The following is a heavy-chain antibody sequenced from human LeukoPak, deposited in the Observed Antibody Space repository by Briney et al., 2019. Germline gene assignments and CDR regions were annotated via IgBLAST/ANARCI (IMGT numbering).Heavy chain of an antibody. Sequence: PSETLSLTCTVSGGSISSSNYYWGWLRQPPGKGLEWIGSIYYSGSTYYNPSLKSRVTISVDTSKNQFSLKLSSVTAADTAVYYCAREVGSGYDQGWFDPWGQGTLVTVSS. CDR3: AREVGSGYDQGWFDP. D-gene: IGHD5-12*01. CDR1: GGSISSSNYY. V-gene: IGHV4-39*07. CDR2: IYYSGST. J-gene: IGHJ5*02.